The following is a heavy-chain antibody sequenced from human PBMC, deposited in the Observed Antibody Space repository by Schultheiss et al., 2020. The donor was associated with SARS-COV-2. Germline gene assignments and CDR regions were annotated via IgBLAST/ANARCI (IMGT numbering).Heavy chain of an antibody. CDR3: ARDNDYYGSGDQGY. V-gene: IGHV3-53*01. CDR2: IYSGGST. Sequence: GGSLRLSCAASGFTVSSNYMSWVRQAPGKGLEWVSVIYSGGSTYYADSVKGRFTISRDNSKNTLYLQMNSLRAEDTAVYYCARDNDYYGSGDQGYWGQGTLVTVSS. J-gene: IGHJ4*02. CDR1: GFTVSSNY. D-gene: IGHD3-10*01.